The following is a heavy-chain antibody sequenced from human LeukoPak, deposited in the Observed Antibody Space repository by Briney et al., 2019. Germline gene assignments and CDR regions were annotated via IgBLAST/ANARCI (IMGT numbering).Heavy chain of an antibody. CDR2: IWYDGNNK. J-gene: IGHJ4*02. D-gene: IGHD5-18*01. V-gene: IGHV3-33*06. CDR3: AKDWGYTTMVSYYFDY. CDR1: GFTFSSYG. Sequence: PGGSLRLSCAASGFTFSSYGMHWVRQAPGKGLEWVAVIWYDGNNKYYADSVKGRLTISRDNSKNTLYLQMNSLRAEDTAVYYCAKDWGYTTMVSYYFDYWGQGTLVTVSS.